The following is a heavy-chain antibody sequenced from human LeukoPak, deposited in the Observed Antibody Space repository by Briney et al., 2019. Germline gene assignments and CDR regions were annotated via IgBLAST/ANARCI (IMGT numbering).Heavy chain of an antibody. CDR2: ISGSGGST. D-gene: IGHD1-1*01. CDR1: GFAFSNYG. CDR3: AKATGTLGN. J-gene: IGHJ4*02. Sequence: PGGSLRLSCAASGFAFSNYGMSWVRQAPGKGLEWIAAISGSGGSTDYLDSVKGRFTISRDNSKNTLYLQMNSLTAEDTAIYYCAKATGTLGNWGQGTLVTVSA. V-gene: IGHV3-23*01.